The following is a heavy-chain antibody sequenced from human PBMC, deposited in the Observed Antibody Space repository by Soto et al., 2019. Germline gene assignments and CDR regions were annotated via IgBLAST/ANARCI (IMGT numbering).Heavy chain of an antibody. V-gene: IGHV4-31*03. CDR2: IYYSGST. D-gene: IGHD2-15*01. CDR1: GGSISSGGYY. CDR3: ARGREVAASYYYYYGMDV. Sequence: SETLSLTCTVSGGSISSGGYYWSWIRQHPGKGLEWIGYIYYSGSTYYNPSLKSRVTISVDTSKNQFSLKLSSVTAADTAVYYCARGREVAASYYYYYGMDVWGQGTTVTVSS. J-gene: IGHJ6*02.